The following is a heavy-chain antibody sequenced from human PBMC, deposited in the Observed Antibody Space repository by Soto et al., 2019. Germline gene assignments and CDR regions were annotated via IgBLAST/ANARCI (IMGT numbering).Heavy chain of an antibody. CDR3: ARDGVDCISTSCYAGGYFDY. CDR1: GYMFXSFG. V-gene: IGHV1-18*01. D-gene: IGHD2-2*01. CDR2: ISAYNGNT. J-gene: IGHJ4*02. Sequence: ASVKVSCKASGYMFXSFGISWVRQAPGQGLEWMGWISAYNGNTNYAQKFQGRVTMTTDTSTSTAYMELRSLRSDDTAVYYCARDGVDCISTSCYAGGYFDYWGQGTPVTVSS.